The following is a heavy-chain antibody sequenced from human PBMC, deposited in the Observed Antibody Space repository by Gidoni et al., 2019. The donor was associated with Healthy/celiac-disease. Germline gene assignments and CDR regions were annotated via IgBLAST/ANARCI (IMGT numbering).Heavy chain of an antibody. CDR1: GGSISSSRYY. CDR3: AKTLWFGELSGHYYGMDV. CDR2: IYCSGST. V-gene: IGHV4-39*01. Sequence: QLQLQESGPGLVKPSETLSLTCTVSGGSISSSRYYWGWIRQPPGKGLEWIGSIYCSGSTYYNPSLKSRVTISVDTSKNQFSLKLSSVTAADTAVYYCAKTLWFGELSGHYYGMDVWGQGTTVTVSS. D-gene: IGHD3-10*01. J-gene: IGHJ6*02.